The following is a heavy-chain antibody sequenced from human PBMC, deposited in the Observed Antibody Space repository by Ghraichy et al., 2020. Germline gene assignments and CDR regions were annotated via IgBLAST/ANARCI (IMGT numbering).Heavy chain of an antibody. V-gene: IGHV4-30-2*01. CDR1: GGSISSGGYS. CDR2: IYHSGST. J-gene: IGHJ4*02. CDR3: ARAFVVVPAAIDY. D-gene: IGHD2-2*01. Sequence: SQTLSLTCAVSGGSISSGGYSWSWIRPPPGKGLEWIGYIYHSGSTYYNPSLKSRVPISVDRSKNQFSLKLSSVTAADTAGYYCARAFVVVPAAIDYWGQGTLVTGSS.